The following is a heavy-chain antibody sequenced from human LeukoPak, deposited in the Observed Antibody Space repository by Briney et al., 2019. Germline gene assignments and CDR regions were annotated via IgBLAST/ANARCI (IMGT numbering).Heavy chain of an antibody. CDR1: GFTFSSFG. D-gene: IGHD3-9*01. Sequence: GGSLRLSCAASGFTFSSFGMHWVCQAPGKGLEWVAFIRYDGSKKHYADSVKGRFTISRGNFKNTLYLQMNSLRAEDTAVYYCATRGDILTGYPYYFDYWGQGTLVTVSS. V-gene: IGHV3-30*02. CDR2: IRYDGSKK. CDR3: ATRGDILTGYPYYFDY. J-gene: IGHJ4*02.